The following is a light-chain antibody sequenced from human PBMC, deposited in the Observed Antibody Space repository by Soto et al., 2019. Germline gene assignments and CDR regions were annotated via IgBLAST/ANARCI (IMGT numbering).Light chain of an antibody. J-gene: IGKJ1*01. CDR2: LGS. Sequence: EIVMTQSPLSLLVTPGEPASISCRSSQSLLHSNVYNYLDWYLQKPGQSPQLLIYLGSNRDSGVPDRFSGSGSGTDFTLKISRVEAEDVGVYYCMQPLQSWTFGQGTKVDI. CDR3: MQPLQSWT. V-gene: IGKV2-28*01. CDR1: QSLLHSNVYNY.